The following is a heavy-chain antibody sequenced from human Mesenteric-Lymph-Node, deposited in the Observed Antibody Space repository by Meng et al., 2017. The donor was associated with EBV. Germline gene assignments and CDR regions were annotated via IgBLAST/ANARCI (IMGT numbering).Heavy chain of an antibody. Sequence: GQRVESGAEGKGLGSSGKVSCKASGGTFSNYAINWVRQAPGQGLDWMGGIIPILGTANHAQKFQGRVTMTRDTSTTTVYMELTSLTSEDTAVYYCVRADDQDFDYWGQGALVTVSS. D-gene: IGHD1-1*01. V-gene: IGHV1-69*05. J-gene: IGHJ4*02. CDR3: VRADDQDFDY. CDR1: GGTFSNYA. CDR2: IIPILGTA.